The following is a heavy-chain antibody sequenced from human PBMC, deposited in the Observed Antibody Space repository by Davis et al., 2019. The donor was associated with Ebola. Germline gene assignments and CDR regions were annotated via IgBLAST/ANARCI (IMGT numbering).Heavy chain of an antibody. J-gene: IGHJ4*02. V-gene: IGHV3-23*01. D-gene: IGHD6-19*01. CDR2: FGTGGDT. CDR1: GFTFSSYA. Sequence: GESLKISCAASGFTFSSYAMSWVRQAPGKGLEWVSTFGTGGDTYYEDSVKGRFAISRDNSRGTLYLQMNSLRAEDTAVYYCARQLTTVAGSYYFDYWGQGTLVTVSS. CDR3: ARQLTTVAGSYYFDY.